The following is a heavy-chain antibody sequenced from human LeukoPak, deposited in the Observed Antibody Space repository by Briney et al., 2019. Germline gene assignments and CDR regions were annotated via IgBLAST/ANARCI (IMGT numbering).Heavy chain of an antibody. CDR1: GFTFSSYS. V-gene: IGHV3-21*01. J-gene: IGHJ3*02. Sequence: GGSLRLSCAAPGFTFSSYSMNWVRQAPGKGLEWVSSISSSSSYRYYGDSVKGRFTISRDNAKNSLYLQMNSLRAEDTAVYYCARDRNYGGNSVPDAFDIWGQGTMVTVSS. D-gene: IGHD4-23*01. CDR2: ISSSSSYR. CDR3: ARDRNYGGNSVPDAFDI.